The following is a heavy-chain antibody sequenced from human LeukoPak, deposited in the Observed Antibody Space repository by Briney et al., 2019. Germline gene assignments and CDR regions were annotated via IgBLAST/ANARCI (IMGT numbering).Heavy chain of an antibody. CDR2: ISAYNGNT. J-gene: IGHJ4*02. CDR3: ARDDQWGDSSGYSYDY. CDR1: GYTFTSYG. Sequence: ASVKVSCKASGYTFTSYGISWVRQAPGQGLEWMGWISAYNGNTNYAQKLQGRVTMTTDTSTSTAYMELRSLRSDDTAVYYCARDDQWGDSSGYSYDYWGQGTLATVSS. V-gene: IGHV1-18*01. D-gene: IGHD3-22*01.